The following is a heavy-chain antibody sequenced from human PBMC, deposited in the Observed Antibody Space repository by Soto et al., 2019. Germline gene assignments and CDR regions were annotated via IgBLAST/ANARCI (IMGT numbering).Heavy chain of an antibody. D-gene: IGHD4-4*01. CDR3: ARGNLYSNYATPYYYYGMDV. Sequence: ASVKVSCKASGGTFSSYAISWVRQAPGQGLEWMGGIIPIFGTANYAQKFQGRVTITADESTSTAYMELSSLRSEDTAVYYCARGNLYSNYATPYYYYGMDVWGQGTTVTVSS. J-gene: IGHJ6*02. CDR2: IIPIFGTA. V-gene: IGHV1-69*13. CDR1: GGTFSSYA.